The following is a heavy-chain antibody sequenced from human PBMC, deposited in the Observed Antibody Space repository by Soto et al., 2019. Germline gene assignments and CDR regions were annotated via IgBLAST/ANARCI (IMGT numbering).Heavy chain of an antibody. CDR1: GFTFSTYA. D-gene: IGHD3-9*01. CDR3: VGRDSGPPARYLRSFVWLLPY. Sequence: GGSLRLSCAASGFTFSTYAMSWVRQAPGKGLEWVSAISGSGDGTYSADSVKGRFSISRDNSKNTLYLQMNSLRAEDTAVYYCVGRDSGPPARYLRSFVWLLPYSGQGTLFTVSS. J-gene: IGHJ1*01. V-gene: IGHV3-23*01. CDR2: ISGSGDGT.